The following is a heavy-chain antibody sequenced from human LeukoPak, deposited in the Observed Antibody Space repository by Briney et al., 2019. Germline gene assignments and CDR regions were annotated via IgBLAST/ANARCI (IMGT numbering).Heavy chain of an antibody. CDR2: IYDSGST. Sequence: SETLSLTRTVSGGSISGYSWSWIRQPPGKGLEWIGYIYDSGSTNYNPSLKSRVTISVDTSKNQFSLKLSSVTAADTAVYYCARESYSSSWPDAFDLWGQGTMVTVSS. D-gene: IGHD6-13*01. CDR3: ARESYSSSWPDAFDL. J-gene: IGHJ3*01. CDR1: GGSISGYS. V-gene: IGHV4-59*01.